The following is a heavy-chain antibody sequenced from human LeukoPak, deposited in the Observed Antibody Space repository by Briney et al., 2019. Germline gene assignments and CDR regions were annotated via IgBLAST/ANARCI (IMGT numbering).Heavy chain of an antibody. CDR2: INSDGSST. V-gene: IGHV3-74*01. D-gene: IGHD3-16*01. CDR1: GFTFSCYW. Sequence: PGGSLRLSCAASGFTFSCYWMHWVRQAPGKGLVWVSHINSDGSSTSYADSVKGRFTISRDNAKNTLYLQMNSLRAEDTAVYYCARVGPTTFWDGDAFDIWGQGTVVTVSS. CDR3: ARVGPTTFWDGDAFDI. J-gene: IGHJ3*02.